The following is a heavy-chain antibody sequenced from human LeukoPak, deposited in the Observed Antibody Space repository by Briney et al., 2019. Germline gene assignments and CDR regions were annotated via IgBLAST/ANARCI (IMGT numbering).Heavy chain of an antibody. CDR2: IYYSGST. V-gene: IGHV4-61*01. CDR3: ARWMPDILGIRYDY. J-gene: IGHJ4*02. Sequence: SETLSLTCTVSGGSVSSGSYYWSWIRQPPGKGLEWIGYIYYSGSTNYIPSLKSRVTISVDTSKNQFSLKLSSVTAADTAVYYCARWMPDILGIRYDYWGQGTLVTVSS. CDR1: GGSVSSGSYY. D-gene: IGHD3-9*01.